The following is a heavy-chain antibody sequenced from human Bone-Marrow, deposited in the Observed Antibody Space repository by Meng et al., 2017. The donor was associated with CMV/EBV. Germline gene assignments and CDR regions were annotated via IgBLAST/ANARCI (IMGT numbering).Heavy chain of an antibody. CDR3: ARGVYDDFEGDGEGPFDI. CDR1: GFIFSDYY. D-gene: IGHD3-16*01. Sequence: GGSLRLSCTASGFIFSDYYMSWVRQAPGKGLEWVSHISSSGTTIFHGDSVKGRFTISRDNAKNTLYLAMNSLRADDTAVFYCARGVYDDFEGDGEGPFDIWGQGTMVTVSS. J-gene: IGHJ3*02. CDR2: ISSSGTTI. V-gene: IGHV3-11*04.